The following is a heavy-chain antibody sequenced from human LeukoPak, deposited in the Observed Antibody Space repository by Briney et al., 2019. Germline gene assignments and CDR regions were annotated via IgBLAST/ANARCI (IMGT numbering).Heavy chain of an antibody. CDR1: GFTFSSYE. D-gene: IGHD3-22*01. Sequence: PGGSLRLSCAASGFTFSSYEMNWVRQAPGKGLEWGSYISSSGSTIYYADSVKGRFTISRDNAKNSLYLQMNSLRAEDTAVYYCASQDSSGYYSWDYWGQGTLVTVSS. CDR3: ASQDSSGYYSWDY. V-gene: IGHV3-48*03. CDR2: ISSSGSTI. J-gene: IGHJ4*02.